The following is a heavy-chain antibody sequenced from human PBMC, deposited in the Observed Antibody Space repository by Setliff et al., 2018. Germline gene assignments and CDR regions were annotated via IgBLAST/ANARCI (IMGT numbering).Heavy chain of an antibody. CDR2: ISGSAQTT. D-gene: IGHD2-15*01. V-gene: IGHV3-23*01. CDR1: GFTFSSYA. CDR3: AKRGPYCSGGTCHYYFDY. J-gene: IGHJ4*02. Sequence: GESLKISCAASGFTFSSYAITWVRQAPGKGLEWVSMISGSAQTTYYADSVKGRFTISRDNSKNTVYLGMNSLRAEDTAVYYCAKRGPYCSGGTCHYYFDYWGQGTLVTVSS.